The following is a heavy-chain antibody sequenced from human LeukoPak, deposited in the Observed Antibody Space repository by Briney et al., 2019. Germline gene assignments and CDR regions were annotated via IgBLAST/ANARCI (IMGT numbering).Heavy chain of an antibody. Sequence: GGSLRLSCAASGFTFSSYGMHWVRQAPGKGLEWVAVISYDGSNKNYADSVKGRFTISRDNSKNTLYLQMNSLRAEDTAVYYCAKDRHAPGRYCSSTSCFPFDSWGQGTLVTVSS. CDR2: ISYDGSNK. J-gene: IGHJ5*01. CDR1: GFTFSSYG. CDR3: AKDRHAPGRYCSSTSCFPFDS. V-gene: IGHV3-30*18. D-gene: IGHD2-2*01.